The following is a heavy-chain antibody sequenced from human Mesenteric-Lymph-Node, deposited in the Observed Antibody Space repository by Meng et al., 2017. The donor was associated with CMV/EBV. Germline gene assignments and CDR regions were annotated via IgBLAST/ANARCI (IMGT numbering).Heavy chain of an antibody. CDR2: VSYNGVA. CDR1: GGSISSSNYY. D-gene: IGHD2-2*01. CDR3: ARDYGIYCSTSSCYGTYFHYGMDV. J-gene: IGHJ6*02. Sequence: SETLSLTCTVSGGSISSSNYYWSWIRQPPGKGLEWIGHVSYNGVAKYSPSLQSRVSISIDTSRNQFSLILSSVAAEDTAVYYCARDYGIYCSTSSCYGTYFHYGMDVWGQGTTVTVSS. V-gene: IGHV4-61*01.